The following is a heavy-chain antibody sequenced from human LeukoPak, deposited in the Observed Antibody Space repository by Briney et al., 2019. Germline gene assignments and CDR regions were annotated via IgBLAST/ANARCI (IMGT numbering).Heavy chain of an antibody. CDR3: ARVVTAYDYFDY. CDR2: IYYSGST. J-gene: IGHJ4*02. CDR1: GGSISSYY. Sequence: SETLSLTCTVSGGSISSYYWSWIRQPPGKGLEWIGSIYYSGSTYYNPSLKSRVTISVDTSKNQFSLKLSSVTAADTAVYYCARVVTAYDYFDYWGQGTLVTVSS. V-gene: IGHV4-59*01. D-gene: IGHD2-21*02.